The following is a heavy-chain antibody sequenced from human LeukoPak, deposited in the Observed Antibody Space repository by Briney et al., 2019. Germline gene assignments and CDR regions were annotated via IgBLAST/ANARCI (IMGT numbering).Heavy chain of an antibody. Sequence: SETLSLTCTVSGGSISSSRSYWGWIRQPPGKGLEWIGSISYTGSTYYNPSLESRVTISVDTSKNQFSLKLSSVTAADTAVYCCARVAADGAGNYWGQGTLVTVSS. CDR1: GGSISSSRSY. CDR3: ARVAADGAGNY. V-gene: IGHV4-39*01. D-gene: IGHD6-13*01. CDR2: ISYTGST. J-gene: IGHJ4*02.